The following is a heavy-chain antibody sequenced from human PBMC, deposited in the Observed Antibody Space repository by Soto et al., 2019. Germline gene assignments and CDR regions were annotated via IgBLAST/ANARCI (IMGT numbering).Heavy chain of an antibody. Sequence: KASETLSLTCTVSGGSISSGGYYWSWIRQHPGKGLEWIGYIYYSGSTYYNPSLKSRVTISVDTSKNQFSLKLSSVTAADTAVYYCARDPKYQPFDYWGQGILVTVSS. J-gene: IGHJ4*02. D-gene: IGHD2-2*01. CDR1: GGSISSGGYY. CDR2: IYYSGST. V-gene: IGHV4-31*03. CDR3: ARDPKYQPFDY.